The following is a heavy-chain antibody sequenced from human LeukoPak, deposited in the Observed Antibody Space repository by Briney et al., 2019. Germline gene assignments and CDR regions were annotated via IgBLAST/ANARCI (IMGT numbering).Heavy chain of an antibody. CDR1: GFTFSSYG. Sequence: GGSLRLSCAASGFTFSSYGIHWVRQAPGKGLEWVAFIRYDGRNKYYADSVKGRFTISRDNSKNTLYLQMNSLRAEDTAVYYCAKGPVRGYCTNGVCYRYYFDYWGQGTLVTVSS. D-gene: IGHD2-8*01. V-gene: IGHV3-30*02. J-gene: IGHJ4*02. CDR2: IRYDGRNK. CDR3: AKGPVRGYCTNGVCYRYYFDY.